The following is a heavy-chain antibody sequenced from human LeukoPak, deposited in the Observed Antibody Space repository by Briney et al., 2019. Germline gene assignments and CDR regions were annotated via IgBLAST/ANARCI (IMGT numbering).Heavy chain of an antibody. CDR1: GYTFTGYY. CDR3: ATGYQLPPRSYYYYYMDV. V-gene: IGHV1-69*13. CDR2: IIPIFGTA. J-gene: IGHJ6*03. D-gene: IGHD2-2*01. Sequence: SVKVSCKASGYTFTGYYMYWVRQAPGQGLEWMGGIIPIFGTANYAQKFQGRVTITADESTSTAYMELSSLRSEDTAVYYCATGYQLPPRSYYYYYMDVWGKGTTVTVSS.